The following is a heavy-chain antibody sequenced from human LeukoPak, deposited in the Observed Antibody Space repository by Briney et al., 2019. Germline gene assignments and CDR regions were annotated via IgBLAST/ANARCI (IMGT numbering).Heavy chain of an antibody. CDR2: IYPGDSDT. V-gene: IGHV5-51*01. J-gene: IGHJ4*02. Sequence: GESLKISCKGSGYRFTSYWIGWVRQMPGKGLEWMGIIYPGDSDTRYSPSFQGQVTISADKSISTAYLQWSSLKASDTAMYYCARRFPYSGSYSDYFDYWGQGTLVTVSS. D-gene: IGHD1-26*01. CDR3: ARRFPYSGSYSDYFDY. CDR1: GYRFTSYW.